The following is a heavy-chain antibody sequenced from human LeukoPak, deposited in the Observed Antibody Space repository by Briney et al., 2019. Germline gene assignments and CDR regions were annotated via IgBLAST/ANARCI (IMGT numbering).Heavy chain of an antibody. V-gene: IGHV4-30-2*01. D-gene: IGHD5-18*01. J-gene: IGHJ4*02. CDR1: GGSISSGGYS. CDR2: IYHSGST. Sequence: SETLSLTCAASGGSISSGGYSWSWIRQPPGKGLEWIGYIYHSGSTYYNPSLKSRVTISVDRSKNQFSLKLSSVTAADTAVYYCARTPVDTAMDNYFDYWGQGTLVTVSS. CDR3: ARTPVDTAMDNYFDY.